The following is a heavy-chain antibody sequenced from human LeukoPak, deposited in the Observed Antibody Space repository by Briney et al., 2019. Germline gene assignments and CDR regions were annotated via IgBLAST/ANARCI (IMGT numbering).Heavy chain of an antibody. Sequence: AGGSLRLSCAASGFTFSTYCMHWVRQAPGKGPMWVSRICPDGTVTNYADSVKARFIISRDNARNTLYLQMNSLRAEDTAVYYCAKGNHAVAGNFDYWGQGTLVTVSS. CDR1: GFTFSTYC. D-gene: IGHD6-19*01. CDR3: AKGNHAVAGNFDY. V-gene: IGHV3-74*01. J-gene: IGHJ4*02. CDR2: ICPDGTVT.